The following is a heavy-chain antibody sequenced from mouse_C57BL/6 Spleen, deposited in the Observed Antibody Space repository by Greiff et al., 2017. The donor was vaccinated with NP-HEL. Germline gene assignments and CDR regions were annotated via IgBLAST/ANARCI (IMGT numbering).Heavy chain of an antibody. CDR3: TRGRRNYAMDY. CDR2: IDPETGGT. J-gene: IGHJ4*01. Sequence: VKLMESGAELVRPGASVTLSCKASGYTFTDYEMHWVKQTPVHGLEWIGAIDPETGGTAYNQKFKGMAILTADKSSSTAYMELRSLTSEDSAVYYCTRGRRNYAMDYWGQGTSVTVSS. CDR1: GYTFTDYE. V-gene: IGHV1-15*01.